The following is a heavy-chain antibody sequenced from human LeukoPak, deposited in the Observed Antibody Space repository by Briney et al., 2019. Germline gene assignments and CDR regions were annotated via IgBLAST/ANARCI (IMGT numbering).Heavy chain of an antibody. Sequence: GASVKVSCKASGYTFTSYGISWVRQAPGQGLEWMGWISTFNGYTNYALKFQGRVTMTTDTSTNTVYMELRSLTSDDTAVYYCARGSTKVTSVIHMDVWGEGTTVTVSS. J-gene: IGHJ6*03. CDR1: GYTFTSYG. V-gene: IGHV1-18*01. CDR3: ARGSTKVTSVIHMDV. CDR2: ISTFNGYT. D-gene: IGHD4-11*01.